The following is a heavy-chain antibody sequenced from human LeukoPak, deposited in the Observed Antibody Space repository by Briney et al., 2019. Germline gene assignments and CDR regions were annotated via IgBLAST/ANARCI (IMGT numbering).Heavy chain of an antibody. CDR2: IYHSGST. V-gene: IGHV4-30-2*01. CDR3: ARHSSGYVWYFDY. J-gene: IGHJ4*02. D-gene: IGHD3-22*01. CDR1: GGSISSGGYS. Sequence: PSQTLSLTCAVSGGSISSGGYSWSWIRQPPGKGLEWIGYIYHSGSTYYNPSLKSRVTISVDRSKNQFSLKLSSVTAADTAVYYCARHSSGYVWYFDYWGQGTLVTVSS.